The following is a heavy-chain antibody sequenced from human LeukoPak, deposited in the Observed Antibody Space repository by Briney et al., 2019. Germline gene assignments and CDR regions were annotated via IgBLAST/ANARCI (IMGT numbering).Heavy chain of an antibody. CDR2: IWYDGSNK. D-gene: IGHD2-8*01. CDR1: GFTFSSYG. J-gene: IGHJ6*03. Sequence: GGSLRLSCAASGFTFSSYGMHWVRQAPGKGLEWVAVIWYDGSNKYYADSVKGRFTISRDNSKNTLYLQMNSLRAEDTAVYYCTRINGARTRYYYYYYYMDVWGKGTTVTVSS. V-gene: IGHV3-33*01. CDR3: TRINGARTRYYYYYYYMDV.